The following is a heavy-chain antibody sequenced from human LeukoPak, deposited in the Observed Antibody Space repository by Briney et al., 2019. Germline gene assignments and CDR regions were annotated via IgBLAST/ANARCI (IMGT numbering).Heavy chain of an antibody. CDR2: INPVSGGT. V-gene: IGHV1-2*02. CDR1: EYTFTDYY. D-gene: IGHD2-2*01. CDR3: ARANFLSCSSTSCLFDY. Sequence: GASVKVSCKASEYTFTDYYLHWVRQAPGQGFEWMGWINPVSGGTNYVQKFQGRVTMTRDTSISTAYMELSRLRSDDTAVYYCARANFLSCSSTSCLFDYWGQGTLVTGSS. J-gene: IGHJ4*02.